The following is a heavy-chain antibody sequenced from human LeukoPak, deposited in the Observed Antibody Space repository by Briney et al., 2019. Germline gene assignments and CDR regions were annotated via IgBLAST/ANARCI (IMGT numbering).Heavy chain of an antibody. J-gene: IGHJ5*02. V-gene: IGHV4-34*01. Sequence: SETLSLTCAVYGGSFSGYYWSWIRQPPGKGLEWIGEINHSGSTNYNPSLKSRVTISVDTSKNQFSLKLSSVTAADTAVYYCARGGYCSSGSCSGINWFDPWGQGTLVTVSS. CDR1: GGSFSGYY. D-gene: IGHD2-15*01. CDR2: INHSGST. CDR3: ARGGYCSSGSCSGINWFDP.